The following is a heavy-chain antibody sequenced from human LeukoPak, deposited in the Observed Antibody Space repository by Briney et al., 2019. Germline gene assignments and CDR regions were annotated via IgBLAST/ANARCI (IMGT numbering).Heavy chain of an antibody. CDR1: GFTFSDYY. Sequence: GGSLRLSCAASGFTFSDYYMSWIRQAPGKGLEWVSYISSSGSTTYYADSVKGRFTISRDNSKNTLYLQMNSLRAEDTAVYYCARVTFEDYYYYYYMDVWGKGTTVTISS. V-gene: IGHV3-11*01. CDR3: ARVTFEDYYYYYYMDV. J-gene: IGHJ6*03. CDR2: ISSSGSTT.